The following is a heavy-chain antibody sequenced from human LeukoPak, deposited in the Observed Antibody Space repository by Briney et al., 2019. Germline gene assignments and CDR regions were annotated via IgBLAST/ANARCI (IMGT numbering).Heavy chain of an antibody. CDR3: AKAMDAAPTSHNWFDP. J-gene: IGHJ5*02. V-gene: IGHV3-23*01. Sequence: GGSLRLSCAASGFTFSNAWMSWVRQAPGKGLEWVSAISGSGGSTYYADSVKGRFTISRDNSKNTLYLQMNSLRAEDTAVYYCAKAMDAAPTSHNWFDPRGPGNPGHRLL. D-gene: IGHD3/OR15-3a*01. CDR2: ISGSGGST. CDR1: GFTFSNAW.